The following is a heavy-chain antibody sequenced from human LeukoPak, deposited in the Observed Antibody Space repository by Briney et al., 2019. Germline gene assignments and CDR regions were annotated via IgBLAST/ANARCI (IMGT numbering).Heavy chain of an antibody. CDR3: ARTTEGGYTYGYFHYYYMDV. Sequence: PSETLSLTCTVSGGSISSYYWSWIRQPPGMGLEWIGYIYYSGSTNYNPSLKSRVTISVDTSKNQFSLKLTSVTAADTAVYYCARTTEGGYTYGYFHYYYMDVWGKGTTVTISS. J-gene: IGHJ6*03. D-gene: IGHD5-18*01. CDR1: GGSISSYY. CDR2: IYYSGST. V-gene: IGHV4-59*01.